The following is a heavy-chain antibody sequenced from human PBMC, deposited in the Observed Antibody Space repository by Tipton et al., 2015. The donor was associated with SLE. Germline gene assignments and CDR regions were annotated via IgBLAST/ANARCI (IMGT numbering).Heavy chain of an antibody. CDR1: GDSITSNNYH. CDR2: IFTNGNT. J-gene: IGHJ6*03. Sequence: TLSLTCTVSGDSITSNNYHWSWIRQPAGKGLEWIGRIFTNGNTNYKPSLKSRVTISVDTSKNQFSLKLSSVTAADTAVYYCARGPPVASYYYHMNVWGKGTTVAVSS. V-gene: IGHV4-61*02. CDR3: ARGPPVASYYYHMNV.